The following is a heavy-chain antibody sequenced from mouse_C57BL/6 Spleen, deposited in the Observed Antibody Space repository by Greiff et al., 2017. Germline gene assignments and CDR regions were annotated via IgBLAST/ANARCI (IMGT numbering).Heavy chain of an antibody. Sequence: EVQLQQSGPELVKPGASVKISCKASGYTFTDYYMNWVKQSHGKSLEWIGDINPNNGGTSYNQKFKGKATLTVDKSSSTAYMELRSLTSEDSAVYYCARYYGYDEGFAYWGQGTLVTVSA. J-gene: IGHJ3*01. D-gene: IGHD2-2*01. V-gene: IGHV1-26*01. CDR1: GYTFTDYY. CDR3: ARYYGYDEGFAY. CDR2: INPNNGGT.